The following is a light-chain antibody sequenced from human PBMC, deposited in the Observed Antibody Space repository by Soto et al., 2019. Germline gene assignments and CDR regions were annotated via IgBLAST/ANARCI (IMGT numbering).Light chain of an antibody. Sequence: EIVLTKSPGTLSSSPWERATLSCGASQSVSSSYFASYQHKPGQAPRLLIFRPSTRATGIPARFSGSRSGTAFTITISSLQSEDFAVYYCQQYHHWPPITFGQGTRLEI. V-gene: IGKV3-15*01. J-gene: IGKJ5*01. CDR2: RPS. CDR1: QSVSSSY. CDR3: QQYHHWPPIT.